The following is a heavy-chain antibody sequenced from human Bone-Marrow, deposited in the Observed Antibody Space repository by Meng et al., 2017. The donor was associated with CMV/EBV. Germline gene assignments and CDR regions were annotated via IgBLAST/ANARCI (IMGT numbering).Heavy chain of an antibody. CDR1: GGSFSGYY. Sequence: GSLRLSCAVYGGSFSGYYWSWIRQPPGKGLEWIGEINHSGSTNYNPSLKSRVTMSLSTSNNHFSLKLTSVTAVDTAVYYCAKTDGATAGLYAFDVWGRGTMVTVSS. CDR3: AKTDGATAGLYAFDV. V-gene: IGHV4-34*01. CDR2: INHSGST. D-gene: IGHD2-15*01. J-gene: IGHJ3*01.